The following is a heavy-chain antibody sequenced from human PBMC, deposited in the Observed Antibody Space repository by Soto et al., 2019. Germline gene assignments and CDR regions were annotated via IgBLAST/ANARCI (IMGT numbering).Heavy chain of an antibody. D-gene: IGHD4-17*01. CDR1: GGSFSGYY. J-gene: IGHJ4*02. CDR2: IYYSGST. V-gene: IGHV4-59*08. Sequence: PSETLSLTCAVYGGSFSGYYWSWIRQPPGKGLEWIGYIYYSGSTNYNPSLKSRVTISVDTSKNQFSLKLSSVTAADTAVYYCARRYGVYFDYWGQGTLVTV. CDR3: ARRYGVYFDY.